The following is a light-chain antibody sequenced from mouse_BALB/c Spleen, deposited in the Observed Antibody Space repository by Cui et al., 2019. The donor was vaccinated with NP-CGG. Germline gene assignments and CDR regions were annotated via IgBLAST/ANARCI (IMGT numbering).Light chain of an antibody. CDR1: TGAVTTNNY. Sequence: QAVVTQASALPTSPGETVTPTCRSSTGAVTTNNYANWVQEKPDHLFTGLIGGTHNRAPGVPARFSGSLIGDKAALTITGAQTEDEAIYFCALWYSNHWVFGGGTKLTVL. CDR3: ALWYSNHWV. V-gene: IGLV1*01. J-gene: IGLJ1*01. CDR2: GTH.